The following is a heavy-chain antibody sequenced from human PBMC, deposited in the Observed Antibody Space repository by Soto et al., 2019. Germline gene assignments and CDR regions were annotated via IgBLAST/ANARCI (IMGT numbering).Heavy chain of an antibody. J-gene: IGHJ5*02. D-gene: IGHD6-19*01. CDR3: AKIEWLPHNWFDP. CDR2: ISYDGSNK. CDR1: GFTFSSYG. V-gene: IGHV3-30*18. Sequence: LRLSCAASGFTFSSYGMHWVRQAPGKGLEWVAVISYDGSNKYYADSVKGRFTISRDNSKNTLYLQMNSLRAEDTAVYYCAKIEWLPHNWFDPWGQGTLVTVSS.